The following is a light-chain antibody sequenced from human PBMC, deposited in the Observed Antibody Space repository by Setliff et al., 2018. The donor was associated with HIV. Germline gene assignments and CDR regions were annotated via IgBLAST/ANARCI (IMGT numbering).Light chain of an antibody. CDR2: DVS. J-gene: IGLJ1*01. CDR1: SSDAGGYNY. V-gene: IGLV2-14*03. Sequence: QSVLTQPDSVSGSPGQSITISCSGTSSDAGGYNYVSWYQQHPAKAPKLMIYDVSNRPSGVSARFSGSKSGNTASLTISGLQPDDEADYYCSSYAGKSTFDVFGTGTKVTVL. CDR3: SSYAGKSTFDV.